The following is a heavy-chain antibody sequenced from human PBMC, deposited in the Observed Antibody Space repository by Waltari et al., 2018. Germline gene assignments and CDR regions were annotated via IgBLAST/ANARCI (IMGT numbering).Heavy chain of an antibody. CDR1: GYSISSGYY. Sequence: QVQLQESGPGLVKPSETLSLTCAVSGYSISSGYYWGWIRQPPGKGLEWIGSIYHSGSTYYNPSLKSRVTISVDTSKNQFSLKLSSVTAADTAVYYCARHGVAAAGTDYYYYGMDVWGQGTTVTVSS. CDR3: ARHGVAAAGTDYYYYGMDV. D-gene: IGHD6-13*01. J-gene: IGHJ6*02. V-gene: IGHV4-38-2*01. CDR2: IYHSGST.